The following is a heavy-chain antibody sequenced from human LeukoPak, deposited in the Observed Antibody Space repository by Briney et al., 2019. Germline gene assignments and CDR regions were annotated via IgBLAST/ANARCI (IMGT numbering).Heavy chain of an antibody. V-gene: IGHV3-33*01. D-gene: IGHD4-17*01. CDR1: GFTFSSYG. Sequence: GGSLRLSCAASGFTFSSYGVHWVRQAPGKGLEWVAVIWYDGSNKYYADSVKGRFTISRDNSKNTLYLQMNSLRPEDTAVYYCARAPTPMTTVTTLGYWGQGTLVTVSS. CDR3: ARAPTPMTTVTTLGY. J-gene: IGHJ4*02. CDR2: IWYDGSNK.